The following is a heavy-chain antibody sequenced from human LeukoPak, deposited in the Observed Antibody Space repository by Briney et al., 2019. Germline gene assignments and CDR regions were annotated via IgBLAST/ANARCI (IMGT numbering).Heavy chain of an antibody. Sequence: SETLSLTCAVSGGSFSGYYWGWIRQPPGKGLEWIGSINYSGYKYDNPSLKSRVTISGDTSKNQFSLKLSSVTAADTAVYYCARVYGPVDYWGQGTLVTVSS. CDR2: INYSGYK. V-gene: IGHV4-34*01. CDR3: ARVYGPVDY. J-gene: IGHJ4*02. CDR1: GGSFSGYY. D-gene: IGHD2-8*01.